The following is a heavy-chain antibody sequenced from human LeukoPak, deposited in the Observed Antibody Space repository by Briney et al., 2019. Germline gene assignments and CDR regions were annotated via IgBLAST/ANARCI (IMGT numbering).Heavy chain of an antibody. CDR3: ALQPGYCSSASCSHFDF. Sequence: RGESLKISCKGSGYKFTNYWIVWVRQMPGKGLEWMGIIYPDDSNTRYSPSFQGQVTISVDKSFSTAYLQWNSLKASDTAMYYCALQPGYCSSASCSHFDFWGQGTLATVSS. V-gene: IGHV5-51*01. J-gene: IGHJ4*02. CDR1: GYKFTNYW. D-gene: IGHD2-2*01. CDR2: IYPDDSNT.